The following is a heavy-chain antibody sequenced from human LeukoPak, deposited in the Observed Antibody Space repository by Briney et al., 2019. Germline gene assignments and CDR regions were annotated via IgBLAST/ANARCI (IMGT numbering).Heavy chain of an antibody. CDR2: ISAYNGNT. D-gene: IGHD3-10*01. CDR3: ARGTLWFGELSYYYYYMDV. J-gene: IGHJ6*03. Sequence: ASVKVSCKASGYTFTSYGISWVRQAPGQGLEWMGWISAYNGNTNYAQKLQGRVTITRNTSISTAYMELSSLRSEDTAVYYCARGTLWFGELSYYYYYMDVWGKGTTVTVSS. V-gene: IGHV1-18*01. CDR1: GYTFTSYG.